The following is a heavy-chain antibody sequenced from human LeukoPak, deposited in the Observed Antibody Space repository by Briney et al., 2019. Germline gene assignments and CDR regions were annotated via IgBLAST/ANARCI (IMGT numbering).Heavy chain of an antibody. CDR1: GGSFSGYY. V-gene: IGHV4-31*11. J-gene: IGHJ6*02. CDR2: IYYSGST. CDR3: ARDGDYYYGMDV. D-gene: IGHD4-17*01. Sequence: PSETLSLTCAVYGGSFSGYYWSWIRQHPGKGLEWIGYIYYSGSTYYNPSLKSRVTISVDTSKNQFSLKLSSVTAADTAVYYCARDGDYYYGMDVWGQGTTVTVSS.